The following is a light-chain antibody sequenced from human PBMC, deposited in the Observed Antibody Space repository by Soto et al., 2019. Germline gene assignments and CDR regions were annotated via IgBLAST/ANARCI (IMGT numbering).Light chain of an antibody. CDR3: TSYASSSTHVV. J-gene: IGLJ2*01. CDR1: SSDIGGYDF. V-gene: IGLV2-14*01. CDR2: DVN. Sequence: QPASVSGSPGQSITLCCTGTSSDIGGYDFVSWYQRYPGKAPKLIIYDVNNRPSGVSNRFSGSKSGNTASLTISGLQAEDEADYYCTSYASSSTHVVFGGGTKLTVL.